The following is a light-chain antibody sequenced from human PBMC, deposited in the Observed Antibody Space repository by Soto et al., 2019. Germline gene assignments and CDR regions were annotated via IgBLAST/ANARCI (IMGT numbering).Light chain of an antibody. CDR1: QGISNY. CDR3: QKSNTPPLP. CDR2: TAS. Sequence: DIQMTQSPPSLSASVGDRVIITCRASQGISNYLAWYQLKPGKAPKLLISTASTLQSVVPSRFSGSGSGTDFTLTISSLQPEDVATYYCQKSNTPPLPFGGGTKVEIK. V-gene: IGKV1-27*01. J-gene: IGKJ4*01.